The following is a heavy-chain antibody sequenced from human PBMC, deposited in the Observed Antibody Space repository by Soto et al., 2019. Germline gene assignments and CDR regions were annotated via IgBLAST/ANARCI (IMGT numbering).Heavy chain of an antibody. V-gene: IGHV4-4*02. J-gene: IGHJ4*02. CDR2: VYHSGSS. D-gene: IGHD1-26*01. CDR3: AGQTSRISGHLD. Sequence: SAETLSLACAVSGASISGGSWWSWVRQSPHKGLEWIGEVYHSGSSSVSPSLKSRVTISVDKSNKEFYVKLSSVTAAETAVYYCAGQTSRISGHLDGGQGALVT. CDR1: GASISGGSW.